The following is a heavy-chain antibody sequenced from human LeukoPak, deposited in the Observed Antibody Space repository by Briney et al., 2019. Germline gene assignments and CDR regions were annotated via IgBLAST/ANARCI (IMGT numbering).Heavy chain of an antibody. V-gene: IGHV4-61*01. CDR1: GYSISSGYY. D-gene: IGHD3-3*01. CDR2: IYYSGST. J-gene: IGHJ4*02. Sequence: SETLSLTCTVSGYSISSGYYWGWIRQPPGKGLEWIGSIYYSGSTNYNPSLKSRVTISVDTSKNQYALKLSSVTAADTAVYYCARGDYDFWSGYRHCDYWGQGTLVTVSS. CDR3: ARGDYDFWSGYRHCDY.